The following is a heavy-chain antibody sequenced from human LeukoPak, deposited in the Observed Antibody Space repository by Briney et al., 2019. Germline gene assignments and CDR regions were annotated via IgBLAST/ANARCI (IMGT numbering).Heavy chain of an antibody. D-gene: IGHD6-13*01. CDR1: GFTFSSYA. CDR3: ARDCVAAGMIPDY. V-gene: IGHV3-30-3*01. Sequence: GGSLRLSCAASGFTFSSYAMHWVRQAPGKGLEWVAVISYDGSNKYYADSVKGRFTISRDNSKNTLYLQMNSLRAEDTAVYYCARDCVAAGMIPDYWGQGTLVTVPS. J-gene: IGHJ4*02. CDR2: ISYDGSNK.